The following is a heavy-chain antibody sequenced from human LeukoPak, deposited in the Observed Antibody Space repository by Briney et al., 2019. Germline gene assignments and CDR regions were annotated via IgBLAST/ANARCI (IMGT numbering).Heavy chain of an antibody. D-gene: IGHD2-2*01. CDR2: IYTSGST. CDR3: ASKYQQDAFDI. CDR1: GGSISSGSYY. V-gene: IGHV4-61*02. Sequence: SQTLSLTCTVSGGSISSGSYYWSWIRQPAGKGLEWIGRIYTSGSTNYNPSLKSRVTISVDKSKNQFSLKLSSVTAADTAVYYCASKYQQDAFDIWGQGTMVTVSS. J-gene: IGHJ3*02.